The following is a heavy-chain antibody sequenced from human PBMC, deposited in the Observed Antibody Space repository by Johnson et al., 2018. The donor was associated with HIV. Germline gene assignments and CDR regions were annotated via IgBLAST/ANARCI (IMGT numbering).Heavy chain of an antibody. Sequence: VQLVESGGGLVQPGGSLRLSCAASGFIFSSYWMSWVRQAPGKGLECVANIKQDGSEKYYVDSVKGRFTISRDNAKNSLYLQMNSLRAEDTAVYYCAKEGTTMEVDIWGQGTMVTVSS. CDR1: GFIFSSYW. V-gene: IGHV3-7*01. J-gene: IGHJ3*02. D-gene: IGHD3-10*01. CDR2: IKQDGSEK. CDR3: AKEGTTMEVDI.